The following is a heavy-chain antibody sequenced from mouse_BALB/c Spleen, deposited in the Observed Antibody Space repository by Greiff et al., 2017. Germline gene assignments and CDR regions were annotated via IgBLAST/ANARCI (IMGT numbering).Heavy chain of an antibody. V-gene: IGHV1-63*01. CDR3: ARGTMITPYYFDY. J-gene: IGHJ2*01. Sequence: QVQLKESGAELVRPGTSVKISCKASGYAFTNYWLGWVKQRPGHGLEWIGDIYPGSGNTYYNEKFKGKATLTADKSSSTAYMQLSSLTSEDSAVYFCARGTMITPYYFDYWGQGTTLTVSS. CDR2: IYPGSGNT. D-gene: IGHD2-4*01. CDR1: GYAFTNYW.